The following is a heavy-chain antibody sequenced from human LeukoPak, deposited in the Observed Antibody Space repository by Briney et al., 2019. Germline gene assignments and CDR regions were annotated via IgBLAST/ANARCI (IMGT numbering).Heavy chain of an antibody. CDR2: IYYSGST. CDR1: GGSISSSSYY. Sequence: SETLSLTCTVSGGSISSSSYYWGWIRQPPGKGLEWIGSIYYSGSTYYNPSLKSRVSIALDTSKNQFSLKLNSVTAADTAVYYCARSRGGFGDYGSWFDPWGQGTLVTVSS. D-gene: IGHD4-17*01. V-gene: IGHV4-39*07. J-gene: IGHJ5*02. CDR3: ARSRGGFGDYGSWFDP.